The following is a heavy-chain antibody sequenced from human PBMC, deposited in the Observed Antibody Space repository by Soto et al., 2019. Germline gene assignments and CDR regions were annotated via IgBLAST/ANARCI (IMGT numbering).Heavy chain of an antibody. J-gene: IGHJ4*02. V-gene: IGHV3-23*01. Sequence: GGSLRLSCAASGFTFSSYAMSWVRQAPGKGLEWVSAISGSGGSTYYADSVKGRLSSARDNSKMTRYLQMNSVEDEDTAVYYCAKAKERDYNGSGSYYKFHYWGQGTLVTVSS. CDR2: ISGSGGST. CDR3: AKAKERDYNGSGSYYKFHY. D-gene: IGHD3-10*01. CDR1: GFTFSSYA.